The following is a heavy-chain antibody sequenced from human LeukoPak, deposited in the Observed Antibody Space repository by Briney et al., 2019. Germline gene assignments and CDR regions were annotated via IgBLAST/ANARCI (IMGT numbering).Heavy chain of an antibody. CDR3: ASEANCNGGRCSLQRVAS. Sequence: GASVKVSCKASGYTFTSYYMHWGRQAPGQGLEWMGWIDTSNGATNYAQKFQGRVTISRDTSIGTAYMELTNLISDDTAIYYCASEANCNGGRCSLQRVASWGQGTVVTVSS. CDR1: GYTFTSYY. J-gene: IGHJ4*02. D-gene: IGHD2-15*01. CDR2: IDTSNGAT. V-gene: IGHV1-2*02.